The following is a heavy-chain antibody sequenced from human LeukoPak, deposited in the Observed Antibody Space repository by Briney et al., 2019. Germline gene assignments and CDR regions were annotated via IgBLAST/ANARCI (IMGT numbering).Heavy chain of an antibody. V-gene: IGHV4-59*01. CDR2: IYYSGST. J-gene: IGHJ4*02. CDR3: ARGPPYYDILTGYRYYFDY. Sequence: SETPSLTCTVSGGSISSYYWSWIRQPPGKGLEWIGYIYYSGSTNYNPSLKSRVTISVDTSKNQFSLKLSSVTAADTAVYYCARGPPYYDILTGYRYYFDYWGQGTLVTVSS. D-gene: IGHD3-9*01. CDR1: GGSISSYY.